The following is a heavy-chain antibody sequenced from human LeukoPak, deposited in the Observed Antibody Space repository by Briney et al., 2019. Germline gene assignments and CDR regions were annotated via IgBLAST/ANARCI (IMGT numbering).Heavy chain of an antibody. Sequence: PGGSLRLSCAASGLTFSAYWGNWVRQAPGKGVEGVANIKQDGSEKKYVDAGKGRFTISREKGENSLYLQMTSLRVEDTAVYYCVGGIGWLPDYWGQGTLVTVSS. CDR1: GLTFSAYW. J-gene: IGHJ4*02. CDR3: VGGIGWLPDY. V-gene: IGHV3-7*01. D-gene: IGHD6-19*01. CDR2: IKQDGSEK.